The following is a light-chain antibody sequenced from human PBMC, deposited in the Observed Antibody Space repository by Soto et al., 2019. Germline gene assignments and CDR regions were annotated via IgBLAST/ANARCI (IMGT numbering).Light chain of an antibody. CDR2: ATS. J-gene: IGKJ1*01. Sequence: DIQMTQSPSSLSASVGDRVSITCRASQDIRSYLNWYQQKPGKAPELLIYATSNLQSGVPPRFSASGSGTDFTLTISSLQPEDFATYYCQQGYSTQWTSGQGPKVDIK. V-gene: IGKV1-39*01. CDR1: QDIRSY. CDR3: QQGYSTQWT.